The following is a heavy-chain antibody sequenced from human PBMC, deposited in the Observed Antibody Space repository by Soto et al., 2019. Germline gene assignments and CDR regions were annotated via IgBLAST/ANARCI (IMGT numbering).Heavy chain of an antibody. V-gene: IGHV3-11*06. CDR2: ISSTTNYI. D-gene: IGHD3-16*01. CDR1: GFTFSDYY. J-gene: IGHJ6*02. CDR3: VGALTYEVPYYYYGMDV. Sequence: PGGSLRLSCAASGFTFSDYYMSWIRQAPGKGLEWVSYISSTTNYIYYGDSMKGRFTISRDNDKKSLYLQMDSLRVEDTAVYYCVGALTYEVPYYYYGMDVWGQGTTVTVSS.